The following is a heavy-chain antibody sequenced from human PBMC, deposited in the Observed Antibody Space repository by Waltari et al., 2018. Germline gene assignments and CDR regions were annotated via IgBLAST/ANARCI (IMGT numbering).Heavy chain of an antibody. V-gene: IGHV3-21*01. CDR3: ARDLYGSGSWWI. Sequence: EVQLVESGGGLVKPGGSLRLSCAASGFTFSSYSMNWVRQAPGKGLEWVSSISSSSSYIYYADSVKGRFTISRDNAKNSLYLQMNSLRAEDTAVYYCARDLYGSGSWWIWGQGTLVTVSS. J-gene: IGHJ4*02. D-gene: IGHD3-10*01. CDR2: ISSSSSYI. CDR1: GFTFSSYS.